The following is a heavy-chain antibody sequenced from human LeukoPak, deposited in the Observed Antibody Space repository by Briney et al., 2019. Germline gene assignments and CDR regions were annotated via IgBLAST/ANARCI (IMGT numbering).Heavy chain of an antibody. V-gene: IGHV4-31*03. CDR3: ARDYIDSSGWYGTPFY. CDR1: GGSINNGGYY. CDR2: IYYSGSS. Sequence: SETLSLTCTVSGGSINNGGYYWSWIRQHPGKGLEWIGYIYYSGSSYYNPSLRSRVTISVDTSKNHFSLKLSSVTAADTAVYYCARDYIDSSGWYGTPFYWGQGTLVTVSS. D-gene: IGHD6-19*01. J-gene: IGHJ4*02.